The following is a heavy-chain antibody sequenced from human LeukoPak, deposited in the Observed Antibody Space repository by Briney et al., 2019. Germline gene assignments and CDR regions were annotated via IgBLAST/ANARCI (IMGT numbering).Heavy chain of an antibody. CDR3: AKGRGFGEFPDAFDI. CDR1: GFPFDDYD. CDR2: LSWNSGNI. Sequence: GGSLRLSCAASGFPFDDYDMNWVRQAPGKGLEWVSRLSWNSGNIDYADSVKGRFTISRENANSSLYLQMNSLTPEDTALYYCAKGRGFGEFPDAFDIWGQGTMVTVSS. V-gene: IGHV3-9*01. D-gene: IGHD3-10*01. J-gene: IGHJ3*02.